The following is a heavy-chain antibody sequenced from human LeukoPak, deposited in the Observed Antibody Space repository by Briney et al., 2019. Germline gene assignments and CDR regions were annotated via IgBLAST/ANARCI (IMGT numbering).Heavy chain of an antibody. V-gene: IGHV3-21*01. D-gene: IGHD1-26*01. CDR1: GFTFSSYS. J-gene: IGHJ3*02. Sequence: GGSLRLSCAASGFTFSSYSMNWVRQAPGKGLEWVSSISSSSSYIYYADSVKGRSTISRDNAKNSLYLQMNSLRAEDTAVYYCARSWELHDAFDIWGQGTMVTVSS. CDR2: ISSSSSYI. CDR3: ARSWELHDAFDI.